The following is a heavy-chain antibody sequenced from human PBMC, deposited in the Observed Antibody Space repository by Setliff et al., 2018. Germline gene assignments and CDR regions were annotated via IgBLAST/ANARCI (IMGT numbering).Heavy chain of an antibody. Sequence: ASVKVSCKASEYTFTDHYIHWVRQAPGQGLEWMGWINPNSGGTNYAQKFQGRVTMAWDTSISTAYMDLSRLTSDDTAVYYCARVAIMGPPSWGQGTLVTVSS. CDR3: ARVAIMGPPS. CDR1: EYTFTDHY. J-gene: IGHJ5*02. CDR2: INPNSGGT. V-gene: IGHV1-2*02. D-gene: IGHD3-16*01.